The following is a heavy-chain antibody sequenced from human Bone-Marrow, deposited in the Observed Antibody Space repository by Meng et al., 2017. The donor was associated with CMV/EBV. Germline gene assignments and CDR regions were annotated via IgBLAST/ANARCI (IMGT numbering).Heavy chain of an antibody. J-gene: IGHJ1*01. V-gene: IGHV3-30*04. CDR1: GFTFSSYA. D-gene: IGHD1-26*01. CDR3: ARDPSRSGSYGEYFQY. CDR2: ISYDGSNK. Sequence: GGSLRLSCAASGFTFSSYAMHWVRQAPGKGLEWVAVISYDGSNKYYADSVKGRFTISRDNSKNTLYLQMNSLRAEDTAVYYCARDPSRSGSYGEYFQYWGQGTLVTVSS.